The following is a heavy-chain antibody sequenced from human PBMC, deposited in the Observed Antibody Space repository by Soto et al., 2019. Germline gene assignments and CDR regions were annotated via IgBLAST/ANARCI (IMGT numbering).Heavy chain of an antibody. J-gene: IGHJ6*02. CDR3: ERFGAMVRGVTHYYNGMDV. D-gene: IGHD3-10*01. CDR1: GYTFTSYA. Sequence: ASVKVSCKASGYTFTSYAMHWVSQAPGQRLEWMGWINAGNGNTKYSQKFQGRVTITRDTSASTAYMELSSLRSEDTAVDYCERFGAMVRGVTHYYNGMDVWGQGTTVTVS. CDR2: INAGNGNT. V-gene: IGHV1-3*01.